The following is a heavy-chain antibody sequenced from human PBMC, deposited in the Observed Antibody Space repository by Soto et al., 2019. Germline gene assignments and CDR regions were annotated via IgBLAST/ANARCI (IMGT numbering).Heavy chain of an antibody. CDR3: ARPVDYYGAGTYYPAPFDY. V-gene: IGHV1-3*01. CDR1: GYTFTSYA. CDR2: INAGNGNT. J-gene: IGHJ4*02. D-gene: IGHD3-10*01. Sequence: QVPLVQSGAEVKKPGASVKVSCKASGYTFTSYAMHWVRQAPGQRLEWMGWINAGNGNTKYSQKFQGRVTITRDTSATTAYMELRSLRSEDTAVYYCARPVDYYGAGTYYPAPFDYWGQGTLVTVSS.